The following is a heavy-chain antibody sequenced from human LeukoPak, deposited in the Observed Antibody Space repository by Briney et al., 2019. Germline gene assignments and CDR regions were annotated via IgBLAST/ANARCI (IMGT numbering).Heavy chain of an antibody. CDR3: AELGITMIGGV. CDR1: GFTFNSFG. J-gene: IGHJ6*04. CDR2: ISYDGSNK. V-gene: IGHV3-30*18. Sequence: GGSLRLSCATSGFTFNSFGMHWARQAPGKGLEWVAFISYDGSNKDYADSVKGRFTISRDNSKNTLFLQMNSLRVEDTAVYYCAELGITMIGGVWGKGTTVTISS. D-gene: IGHD3-10*02.